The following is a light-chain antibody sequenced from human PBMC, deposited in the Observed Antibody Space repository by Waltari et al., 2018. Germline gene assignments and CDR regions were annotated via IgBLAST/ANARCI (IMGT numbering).Light chain of an antibody. CDR1: YSNIGNNV. J-gene: IGLJ3*02. Sequence: QSVLTQPPSASGTPGQRVTISCSGTYSNIGNNVVNWYQQLPGTAPKLLIYRNDLRTPGVRDRFSGSKSGSSASLAISGLHSEDEADYYCAAWDDSLNGRWVFGGGTKVTVL. CDR2: RND. CDR3: AAWDDSLNGRWV. V-gene: IGLV1-44*01.